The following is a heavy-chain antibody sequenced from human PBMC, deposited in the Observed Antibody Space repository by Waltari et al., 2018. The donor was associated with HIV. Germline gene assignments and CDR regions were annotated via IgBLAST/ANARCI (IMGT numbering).Heavy chain of an antibody. Sequence: EVQLVESGGGLVQPGGSLRLSCAASGFTVSSNYMSWVRQAPGKGLEWVSVIYIGGSTYYADSVKGQFTISRDNSKNTLYLQMNSLRAEDTAVYYCAREADSAYYYYGMDVWGQGTTVTVSS. V-gene: IGHV3-66*02. CDR2: IYIGGST. D-gene: IGHD1-26*01. CDR1: GFTVSSNY. CDR3: AREADSAYYYYGMDV. J-gene: IGHJ6*02.